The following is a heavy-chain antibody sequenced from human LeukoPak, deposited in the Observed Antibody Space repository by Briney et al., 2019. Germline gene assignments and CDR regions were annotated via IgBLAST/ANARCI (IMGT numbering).Heavy chain of an antibody. CDR1: GSTFTGSY. J-gene: IGHJ6*03. CDR3: ASTPFWNGQSRHYYYYMCV. Sequence: AAVTVSRKASGSTFTGSYMHWVRQAPGQGHEWMGWINPNSGGTNYAQRFQGRATMTRDTSISTALMKLSSLGSDDSAVYSCASTPFWNGQSRHYYYYMCVWGKGTTVTVSS. CDR2: INPNSGGT. D-gene: IGHD3-3*01. V-gene: IGHV1-2*02.